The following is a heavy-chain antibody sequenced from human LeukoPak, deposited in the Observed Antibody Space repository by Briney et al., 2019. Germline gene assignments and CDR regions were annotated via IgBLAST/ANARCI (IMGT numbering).Heavy chain of an antibody. CDR1: GGSINIYY. Sequence: SETLSLTCTVSGGSINIYYWSWIRQPAGKGLEWIGRIYTSGSTNYNPSLKTRVTMSVDTSKNQFSLKLSSVTAADTAVYYCARGPLTVARGFDPWGQGTLVTVSS. D-gene: IGHD4-17*01. CDR3: ARGPLTVARGFDP. V-gene: IGHV4-4*07. CDR2: IYTSGST. J-gene: IGHJ5*02.